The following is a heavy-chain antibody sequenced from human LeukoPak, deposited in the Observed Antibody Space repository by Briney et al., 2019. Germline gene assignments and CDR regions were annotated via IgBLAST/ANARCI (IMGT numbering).Heavy chain of an antibody. J-gene: IGHJ5*02. V-gene: IGHV1-18*01. CDR2: ISAYNGNT. CDR3: ARDREAARPGWFDP. CDR1: GYTFTTYG. D-gene: IGHD6-6*01. Sequence: ASVKVSCKASGYTFTTYGISWVRQALGQRLEWMGWISAYNGNTNYAQKLQGRVTMTTDTSTSTAYMELRSLRSDDTAVYYCARDREAARPGWFDPWGQGTLVTVSS.